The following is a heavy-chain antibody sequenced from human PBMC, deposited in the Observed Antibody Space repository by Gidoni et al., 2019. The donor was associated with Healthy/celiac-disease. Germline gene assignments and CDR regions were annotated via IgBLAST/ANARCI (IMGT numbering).Heavy chain of an antibody. CDR2: IYYSGST. V-gene: IGHV4-59*01. Sequence: QVQLQESGPGLVKPSETLSLTCTVSGGSISSYYWSWIRQPPGKGLEWIGYIYYSGSTNYNPSLKSRVTISVDTSKNQFSLKLSSVTAADTAVYYCARVDVWRSSSSINWFDPWGQGTLVTVSS. J-gene: IGHJ5*02. CDR3: ARVDVWRSSSSINWFDP. CDR1: GGSISSYY. D-gene: IGHD6-6*01.